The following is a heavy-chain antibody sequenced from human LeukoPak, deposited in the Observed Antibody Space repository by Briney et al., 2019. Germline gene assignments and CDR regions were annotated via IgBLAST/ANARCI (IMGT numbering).Heavy chain of an antibody. CDR3: ARHEAWFDP. V-gene: IGHV4-59*08. J-gene: IGHJ5*02. Sequence: SETLSLTCTVSGASITSYHWSWIRQPPGKGLEWIGSYSGSTNYNPSLKSRVTISVDTSKNQFSLKLSSVTAADTAVYYCARHEAWFDPWGQGTLVTVSS. CDR2: YSGST. CDR1: GASITSYH.